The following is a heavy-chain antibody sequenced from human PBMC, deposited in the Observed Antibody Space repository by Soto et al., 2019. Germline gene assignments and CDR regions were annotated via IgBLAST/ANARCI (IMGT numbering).Heavy chain of an antibody. CDR3: ARDFSSTVDY. CDR1: RFIFSNYW. Sequence: GGSLRLSCAASRFIFSNYWMSWVRQAPGKGLEWVANIKQDGSEKYYVDSVKGRFTISRDNAKNSLYLQMNSLRAEDTAVYYCARDFSSTVDYWGQGTLVTVSS. J-gene: IGHJ4*02. V-gene: IGHV3-7*05. CDR2: IKQDGSEK.